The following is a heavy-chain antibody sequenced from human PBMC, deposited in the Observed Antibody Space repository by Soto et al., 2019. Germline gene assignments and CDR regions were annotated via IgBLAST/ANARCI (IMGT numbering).Heavy chain of an antibody. V-gene: IGHV1-69*13. Sequence: SVKVSCKASGGTFSSYAISWVRQAPGQGLEWMGGIIPIFGTANYAQKFQGRVTITADESTSTAYMELSSLRSEDTAVYYCARDRHPTVTTADYYGMDVWGQGTTVTVSS. D-gene: IGHD4-17*01. J-gene: IGHJ6*02. CDR3: ARDRHPTVTTADYYGMDV. CDR2: IIPIFGTA. CDR1: GGTFSSYA.